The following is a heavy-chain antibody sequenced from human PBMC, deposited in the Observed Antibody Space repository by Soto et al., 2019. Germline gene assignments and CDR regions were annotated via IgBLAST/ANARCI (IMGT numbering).Heavy chain of an antibody. D-gene: IGHD2-15*01. Sequence: SETLSLPFCVSAYSVSSSAYYWAWIRQPPGKGLEWIGSMLYSGLTYYNPSLKSRVTLSVDTSKNQFSVRLNSVTASDTAVYYCAPLSVSLSGPYGIHVWGQGTTVTVSS. J-gene: IGHJ6*02. CDR1: AYSVSSSAYY. CDR2: MLYSGLT. V-gene: IGHV4-39*01. CDR3: APLSVSLSGPYGIHV.